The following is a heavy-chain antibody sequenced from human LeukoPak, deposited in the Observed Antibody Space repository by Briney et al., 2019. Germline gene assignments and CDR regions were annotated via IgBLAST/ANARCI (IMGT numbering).Heavy chain of an antibody. J-gene: IGHJ4*02. CDR3: AKLVSSGWPFDY. V-gene: IGHV3-30*18. CDR1: GFIFSSYG. D-gene: IGHD6-19*01. CDR2: ISYDGSIK. Sequence: GGSLILSCAASGFIFSSYGMHWVRQAPGKGLEWVAVISYDGSIKYYADSVKGRFTISRDNSKNTLYLQMNSLRAEDTAVYYCAKLVSSGWPFDYWGQGTLVTVSS.